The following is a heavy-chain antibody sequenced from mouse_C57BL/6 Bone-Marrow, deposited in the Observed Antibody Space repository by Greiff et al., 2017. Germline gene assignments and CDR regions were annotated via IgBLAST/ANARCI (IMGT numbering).Heavy chain of an antibody. Sequence: QVQLQQPGAELVKPGASVKLSCKASGYTFTSYWMHWVKQRPGKGLEWIGMIHPNSGSTNYNEKFKSKATLTVDKSSITAYMQLSSLTSEDSAVYYCARSGIFYYCSRYWYFDVWGTGTTVTVSS. CDR2: IHPNSGST. V-gene: IGHV1-64*01. CDR1: GYTFTSYW. CDR3: ARSGIFYYCSRYWYFDV. J-gene: IGHJ1*03. D-gene: IGHD1-1*01.